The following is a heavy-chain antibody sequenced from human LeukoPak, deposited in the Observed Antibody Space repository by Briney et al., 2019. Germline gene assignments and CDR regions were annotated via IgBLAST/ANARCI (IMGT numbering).Heavy chain of an antibody. Sequence: SVKVSCKAPGGTFSSYAISWERQAPGQGLEWMGGIIPIFGTANYAQKFQGRVTITADESTSTAYMELSSLRSEDTAVYYCARDELYSGSYSNWGQGTLVTVSS. CDR2: IIPIFGTA. D-gene: IGHD1-26*01. V-gene: IGHV1-69*01. J-gene: IGHJ4*02. CDR3: ARDELYSGSYSN. CDR1: GGTFSSYA.